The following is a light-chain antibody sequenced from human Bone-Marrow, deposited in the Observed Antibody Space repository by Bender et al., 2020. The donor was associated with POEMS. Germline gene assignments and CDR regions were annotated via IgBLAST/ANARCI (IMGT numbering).Light chain of an antibody. CDR1: SSNIGRNY. CDR3: ATWDDSLSGL. CDR2: RDN. V-gene: IGLV1-47*01. J-gene: IGLJ3*02. Sequence: QSVLTQPPSVSGTPGQRVTISCSGSSSNIGRNYVYWYQLLPRTAPKLLIYRDNQRPSGVPDRFSGSKSGTSASLAISGLRSEDEADYYCATWDDSLSGLFGGGTKLTVL.